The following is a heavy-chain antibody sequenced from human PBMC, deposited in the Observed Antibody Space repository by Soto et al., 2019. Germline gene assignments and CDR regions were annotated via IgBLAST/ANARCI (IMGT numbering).Heavy chain of an antibody. D-gene: IGHD4-17*01. CDR2: ISGSGGST. Sequence: GGSLRLSCAASGFTFRSYAVSWVRQAPGTGLEWVSAISGSGGSTYYAASVKGRFTISRDNSKNTLYLQMNSLRAEDTAVYYCVKVNDLTHYGGNSLYYCGQGTLVTVSS. CDR1: GFTFRSYA. CDR3: VKVNDLTHYGGNSLYY. J-gene: IGHJ4*02. V-gene: IGHV3-23*01.